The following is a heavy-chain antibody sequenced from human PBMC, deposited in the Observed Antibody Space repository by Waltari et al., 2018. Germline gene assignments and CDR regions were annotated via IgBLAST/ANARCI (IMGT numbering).Heavy chain of an antibody. J-gene: IGHJ3*01. CDR3: ARGSGSYADDAFDV. CDR2: IWYDGSHK. Sequence: QVQLVESGGGVVQPGRSLRLSCAASGFTFNSYAMHWVRQGPGKGLEWVAVIWYDGSHKYYVDSVKGRFTISRDNSRNTPSLQMNSLRAEDTALYYCARGSGSYADDAFDVWGQGTMVTVSS. V-gene: IGHV3-33*01. D-gene: IGHD6-19*01. CDR1: GFTFNSYA.